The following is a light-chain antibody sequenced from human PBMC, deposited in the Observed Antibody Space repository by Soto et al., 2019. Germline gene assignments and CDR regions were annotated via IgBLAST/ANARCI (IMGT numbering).Light chain of an antibody. CDR2: EGS. CDR1: SSDVGSYNL. CDR3: CSYARGNTFI. V-gene: IGLV2-23*01. Sequence: QSVLTQPASVSGSPGQSITISCSGTSSDVGSYNLVSWYQRHPGKAPKLIIYEGSKRPSGVSNRFSGSKSGNTASLTISGLQAEDEADYYCCSYARGNTFIFGVGTKLTVL. J-gene: IGLJ2*01.